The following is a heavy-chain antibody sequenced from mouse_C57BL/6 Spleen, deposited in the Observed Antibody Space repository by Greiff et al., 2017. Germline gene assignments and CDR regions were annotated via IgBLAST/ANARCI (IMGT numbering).Heavy chain of an antibody. J-gene: IGHJ3*01. V-gene: IGHV2-6-1*01. D-gene: IGHD2-4*01. CDR2: IWSDGST. CDR1: GFSLTSYG. Sequence: QVQLQQSGPGLVAPSQSLSITCTVSGFSLTSYGVHWVRQPPGKGLEWLVVIWSDGSTTYNSALKSRLSISKDNSKSQVFLKMNSLQTDDTAMYYCARHEDYDYDGFAYWGQGTLVTVSA. CDR3: ARHEDYDYDGFAY.